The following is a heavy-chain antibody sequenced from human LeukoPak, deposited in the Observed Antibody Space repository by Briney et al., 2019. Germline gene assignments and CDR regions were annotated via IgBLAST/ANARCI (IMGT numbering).Heavy chain of an antibody. CDR3: ARAGAFVGWFDP. V-gene: IGHV1-69*13. CDR1: GGTFSSYA. D-gene: IGHD2/OR15-2a*01. CDR2: IIPIFGTA. J-gene: IGHJ5*02. Sequence: SVKVSCKASGGTFSSYAIGWVRQAPGQGREWMGGIIPIFGTANYAQKFQGRVTITADESTSTAYMELSSLRSEDTAVYYCARAGAFVGWFDPWGQGTLVTVSS.